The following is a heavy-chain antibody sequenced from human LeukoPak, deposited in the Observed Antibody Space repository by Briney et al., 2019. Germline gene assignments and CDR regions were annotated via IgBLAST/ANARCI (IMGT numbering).Heavy chain of an antibody. V-gene: IGHV3-7*01. CDR1: AFTFSSYW. Sequence: GGSLRLSCAASAFTFSSYWMSWVRQAPGKGLEWVAKIKYDASDKYYVDSVKGRFTISRDNAKNSLYLQMNSLRAEDTAVYYCARDLQGYSSGWNRGDYWGQGTLVTVSS. D-gene: IGHD6-19*01. CDR2: IKYDASDK. CDR3: ARDLQGYSSGWNRGDY. J-gene: IGHJ4*02.